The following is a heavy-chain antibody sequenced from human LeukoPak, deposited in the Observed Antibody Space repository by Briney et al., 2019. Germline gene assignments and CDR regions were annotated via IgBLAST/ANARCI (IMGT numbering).Heavy chain of an antibody. CDR3: ARSPPAYCSSTSCYITWFDP. CDR1: GYTFASFG. D-gene: IGHD2-2*01. CDR2: INPNSGGT. V-gene: IGHV1-2*02. J-gene: IGHJ5*02. Sequence: ASVKVSCKASGYTFASFGITWVRQAPGQGLEWMGWINPNSGGTNYAQKFPGRVTMTRDTSISTAYMELSRLRSDDTAVYYCARSPPAYCSSTSCYITWFDPWGQGTLVTVSS.